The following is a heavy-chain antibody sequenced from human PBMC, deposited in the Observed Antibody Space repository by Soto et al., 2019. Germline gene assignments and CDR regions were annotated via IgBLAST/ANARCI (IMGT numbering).Heavy chain of an antibody. J-gene: IGHJ4*02. CDR2: IKSKTDGGTT. CDR1: GFTFSNAW. V-gene: IGHV3-15*01. D-gene: IGHD3-22*01. Sequence: EVQLVESGGGLVKPGGSLRLSCAASGFTFSNAWMSWVRQAPGKGLEWVGRIKSKTDGGTTDYAAPVKGRFTISRDDSKNTLFLQMNSLRAEDTAVYYCARDYYKYYDSSGYYRSPAYWGQGTLVTVSS. CDR3: ARDYYKYYDSSGYYRSPAY.